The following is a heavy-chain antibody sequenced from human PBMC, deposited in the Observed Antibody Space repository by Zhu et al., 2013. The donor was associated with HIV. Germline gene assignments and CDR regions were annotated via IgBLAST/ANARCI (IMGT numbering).Heavy chain of an antibody. D-gene: IGHD1-20*01. J-gene: IGHJ6*02. CDR1: GGTFSSYT. CDR2: IIPILGIA. CDR3: ARDRYNSALDYYYYYGMDV. V-gene: IGHV1-69*08. Sequence: QVQLVQSGAEVKKPGSSVKVSCKASGGTFSSYTISWVRQAPGQGLEWMGRIIPILGIANYAQKFQGRVTITADKSTSTAYMELSSLRSEDTAVYYCARDRYNSALDYYYYYGMDVWGQGTTVTVSS.